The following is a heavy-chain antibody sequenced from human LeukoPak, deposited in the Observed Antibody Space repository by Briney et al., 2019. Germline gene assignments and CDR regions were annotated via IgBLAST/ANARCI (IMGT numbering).Heavy chain of an antibody. D-gene: IGHD2-15*01. J-gene: IGHJ6*02. V-gene: IGHV3-48*01. Sequence: GGSLRLSCAASGFSFSSYTMNWVRQAPGKGLEWVSSISSNDGTIYYTDSVKGRFTTSRDNAKNSLYLQMNSLRAEDTAVYYCARAENIVVVVAAIDYYGMDVWGQGTTVTVSS. CDR3: ARAENIVVVVAAIDYYGMDV. CDR1: GFSFSSYT. CDR2: ISSNDGTI.